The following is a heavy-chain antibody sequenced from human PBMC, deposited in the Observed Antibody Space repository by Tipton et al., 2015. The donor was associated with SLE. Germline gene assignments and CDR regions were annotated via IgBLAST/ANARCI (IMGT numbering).Heavy chain of an antibody. D-gene: IGHD1-26*01. CDR3: VRDGPSGSYSDY. J-gene: IGHJ4*02. V-gene: IGHV3-66*02. CDR1: GFTFSSYW. CDR2: IYSAGNT. Sequence: SLRLSCAASGFTFSSYWMHWVRRAPGKGLEWVSIIYSAGNTFYVDSVKGRFTISRDNSKNTLNLQMNSLRVEDTAVYYCVRDGPSGSYSDYWGQGTLVTVSS.